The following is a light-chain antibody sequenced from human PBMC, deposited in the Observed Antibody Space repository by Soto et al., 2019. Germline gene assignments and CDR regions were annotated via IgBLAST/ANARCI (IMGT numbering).Light chain of an antibody. CDR2: GDS. J-gene: IGLJ1*01. V-gene: IGLV1-40*01. CDR3: QSSDSRLIGSDV. CDR1: SSNIGAGYH. Sequence: QSVLTQPPSASGTPGQRVTISCTGSSSNIGAGYHVHWYQQLPAAAPKLLIFGDSNRPSGVPARFSGSKSGSSASPPITSLQPDDEADYYCQSSDSRLIGSDVFGTGTKVTVL.